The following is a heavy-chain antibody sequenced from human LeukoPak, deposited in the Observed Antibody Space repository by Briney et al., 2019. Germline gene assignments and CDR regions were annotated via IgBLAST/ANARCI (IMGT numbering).Heavy chain of an antibody. Sequence: PSETLSLTCAVYGGSFSGYYWSWIRQPPGKGLEWIAEINHSGGTNYNASLRSRVTVYVDTSKNQFSLKLSSVTAADTAVYYCARHYDSSGYRQRYYYMDVWGKGTTVTVSS. CDR1: GGSFSGYY. CDR3: ARHYDSSGYRQRYYYMDV. CDR2: INHSGGT. D-gene: IGHD3-22*01. J-gene: IGHJ6*03. V-gene: IGHV4-34*01.